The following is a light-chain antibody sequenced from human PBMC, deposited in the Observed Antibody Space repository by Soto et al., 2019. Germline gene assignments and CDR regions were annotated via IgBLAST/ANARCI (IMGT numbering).Light chain of an antibody. CDR2: KVS. Sequence: QSALTQPASVSGSPGQSITISCTGTSRDVGGYNYVSWYQQHPGNAPKLMIYKVSNRPSGVSNRFTGFKSGNTGSLPISGLQAEDEADYYCSSYTISRWVVLGGGTKLTLL. J-gene: IGLJ2*01. CDR1: SRDVGGYNY. V-gene: IGLV2-14*01. CDR3: SSYTISRWVV.